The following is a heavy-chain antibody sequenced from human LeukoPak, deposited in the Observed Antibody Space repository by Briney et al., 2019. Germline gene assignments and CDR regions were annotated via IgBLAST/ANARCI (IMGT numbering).Heavy chain of an antibody. CDR1: GFTFSSYG. CDR3: AKVFRLHHNQYYYYYMDV. Sequence: GGSLRLSCAASGFTFSSYGMHWVRQAPGKGLEWVAFIRYDGSNKYYADSVKGRFTISRDNSKNTLYLQMNSLRAEDTAVYYCAKVFRLHHNQYYYYYMDVWGKGTTVTISS. D-gene: IGHD3/OR15-3a*01. CDR2: IRYDGSNK. J-gene: IGHJ6*03. V-gene: IGHV3-30*02.